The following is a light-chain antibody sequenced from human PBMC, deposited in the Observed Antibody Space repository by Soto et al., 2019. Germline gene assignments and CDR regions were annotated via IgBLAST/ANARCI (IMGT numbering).Light chain of an antibody. CDR3: QSYDGSLSGWV. V-gene: IGLV1-40*01. CDR2: GNI. CDR1: SSNIGAGYD. J-gene: IGLJ3*02. Sequence: QSVLTQPPSVSGAPGQRVTISCTGRSSNIGAGYDVHWYQQLPGTAPKLLIYGNINRPSGVPDRFSGSKSGTSASLAITGLQAEDEADYYCQSYDGSLSGWVFGGGTKLTVL.